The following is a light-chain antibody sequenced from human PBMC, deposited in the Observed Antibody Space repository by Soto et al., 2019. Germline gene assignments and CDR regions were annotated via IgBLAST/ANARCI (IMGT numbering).Light chain of an antibody. J-gene: IGKJ4*01. CDR2: GAS. Sequence: EVVMTQSPATLSVSPGERATLSCSASQSVSSTLAWYQQKPGQAPRLLIYGASTRATGIPARFSGSGSGTEFTLTISSLQSEDFAVYYCQQYSTWPLTFGGGTKVEIK. V-gene: IGKV3-15*01. CDR1: QSVSST. CDR3: QQYSTWPLT.